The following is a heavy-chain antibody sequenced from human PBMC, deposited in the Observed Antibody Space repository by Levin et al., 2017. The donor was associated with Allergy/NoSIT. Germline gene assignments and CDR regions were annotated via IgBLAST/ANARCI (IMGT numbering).Heavy chain of an antibody. J-gene: IGHJ3*02. V-gene: IGHV4-59*01. D-gene: IGHD4-17*01. Sequence: SETLSLTCTVSGGSISSYYWSWIRQPPGKGLEWIGYIYYSGSTNYNPSLKSRVTISVDTSKNQFSLKLSSVTAADTAVYYCARDADYGDPRGTFDIWGQGTMVTVSS. CDR2: IYYSGST. CDR3: ARDADYGDPRGTFDI. CDR1: GGSISSYY.